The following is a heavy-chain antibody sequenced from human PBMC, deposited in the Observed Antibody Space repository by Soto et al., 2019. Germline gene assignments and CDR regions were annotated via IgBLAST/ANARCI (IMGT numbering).Heavy chain of an antibody. V-gene: IGHV3-23*01. CDR1: GFTFSSYA. CDR2: ISGSGGST. CDR3: AKSRCRKKEEDTAMVFDYYYGMDV. J-gene: IGHJ6*02. D-gene: IGHD5-18*01. Sequence: GGSLRLSCAASGFTFSSYAMSWVRQAPGKGLEWVSAISGSGGSTYYADYVKGRFTISRDNSKNTLYLQMNSLRAEDMALYYFAKSRCRKKEEDTAMVFDYYYGMDVWGQGTTVTVSS.